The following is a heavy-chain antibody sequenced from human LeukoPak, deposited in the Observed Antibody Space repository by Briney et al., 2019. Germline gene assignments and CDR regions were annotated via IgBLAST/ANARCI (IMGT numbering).Heavy chain of an antibody. J-gene: IGHJ3*02. CDR1: GFTFSSYG. Sequence: GGSLRLSCAASGFTFSSYGMHWVRQAPGKGLEWVAVISYDGSNKYYADSVKGRFTISRDNAKNSLYLQMNSLRAEDTAVYYCASLAVRAGYEWPWAFDIWGQGTMVTVSS. CDR3: ASLAVRAGYEWPWAFDI. D-gene: IGHD3-10*01. CDR2: ISYDGSNK. V-gene: IGHV3-30*03.